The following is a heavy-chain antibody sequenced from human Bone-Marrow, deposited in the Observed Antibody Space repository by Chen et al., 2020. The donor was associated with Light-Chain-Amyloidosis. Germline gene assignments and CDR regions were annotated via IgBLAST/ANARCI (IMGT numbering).Heavy chain of an antibody. CDR3: AREKITGPRQSDALDI. V-gene: IGHV3-74*01. J-gene: IGHJ3*02. CDR2: INGDGGWT. Sequence: EAQLVESGGGLVQPGGSLRLSCADSGLRLRSYWMHWVRQVPGKGLVWVSRINGDGGWTNYAGSVKGRVTISKDNAKNTLYLQMNYLSAEDTAVYYCAREKITGPRQSDALDIWGQGTMVTVSS. CDR1: GLRLRSYW. D-gene: IGHD1-20*01.